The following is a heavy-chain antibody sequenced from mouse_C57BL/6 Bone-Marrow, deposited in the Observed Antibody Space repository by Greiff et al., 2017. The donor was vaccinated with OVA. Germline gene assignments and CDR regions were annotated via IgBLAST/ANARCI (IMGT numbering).Heavy chain of an antibody. CDR2: IGPGSGST. V-gene: IGHV1-77*01. D-gene: IGHD1-1*01. CDR3: ARQGYGSSYTLYFDV. J-gene: IGHJ1*03. Sequence: VQLQQSGAELVKPGASVKISCKASGYTFTDYYINWVKPRPGQGLEWIGKIGPGSGSTYYNEKFKGKATLTADKSSSTAYMQRSSLTSEDSAVYFCARQGYGSSYTLYFDVWGTGTTVTVAS. CDR1: GYTFTDYY.